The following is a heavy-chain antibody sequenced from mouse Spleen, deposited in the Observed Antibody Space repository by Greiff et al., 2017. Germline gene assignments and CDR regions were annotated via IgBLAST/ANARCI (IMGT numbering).Heavy chain of an antibody. D-gene: IGHD1-2*01. CDR1: GYTFTDYE. CDR2: IDPETGGT. J-gene: IGHJ2*01. Sequence: QVQLQQSGAELVRPGASVTLSCKASGYTFTDYEMHWVKQTPVHGLEWIGAIDPETGGTAYNQKFKGKAILTADKSSSTAYMELRSLTSEDSAVYYCTRNYGREVYFAYWGQGTTLTVSS. CDR3: TRNYGREVYFAY. V-gene: IGHV1-15*01.